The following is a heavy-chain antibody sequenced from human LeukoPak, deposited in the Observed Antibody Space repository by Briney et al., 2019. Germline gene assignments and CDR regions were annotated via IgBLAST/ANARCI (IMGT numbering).Heavy chain of an antibody. CDR3: ARAPITSPFYFDY. CDR1: GFSFAEHA. CDR2: ISWNSGTV. J-gene: IGHJ4*02. V-gene: IGHV3-9*01. D-gene: IGHD2-2*01. Sequence: GGSLRLSCAASGFSFAEHAMHWVRQAPGKGLEWVSRISWNSGTVVYGDSVKGRFTISRDNAKNSLYLQMDSLRAEDTALYYCARAPITSPFYFDYWGQGTLVTVSS.